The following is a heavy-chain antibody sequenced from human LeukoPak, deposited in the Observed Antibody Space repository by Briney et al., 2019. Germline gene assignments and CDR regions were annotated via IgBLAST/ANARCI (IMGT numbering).Heavy chain of an antibody. CDR1: GGSISSSSYY. D-gene: IGHD4-23*01. Sequence: SETLSLTCTVSGGSISSSSYYWGWIRQPPGKGLEWIGSIYYSGSTYYNPSLKSRVTISVDTSKNQFSLKLSSVTAADTAVYYCARRSVVHSTSAYYFDYWGQGTLVTVSS. CDR2: IYYSGST. J-gene: IGHJ4*02. CDR3: ARRSVVHSTSAYYFDY. V-gene: IGHV4-39*01.